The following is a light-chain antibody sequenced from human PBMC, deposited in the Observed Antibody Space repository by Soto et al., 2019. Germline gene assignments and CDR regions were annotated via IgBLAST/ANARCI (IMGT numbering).Light chain of an antibody. CDR3: QQYNTYAT. Sequence: DIQLTQSPCTLSAAVGDSVTITCRASQNIRNLLAWYQQRPGKAPKPLIYDASTLKTGVPSRFSGSGSGSEFNFTITGLQPDDFATYFCQQYNTYATFGQGTRLEIK. V-gene: IGKV1-5*01. CDR2: DAS. CDR1: QNIRNL. J-gene: IGKJ5*01.